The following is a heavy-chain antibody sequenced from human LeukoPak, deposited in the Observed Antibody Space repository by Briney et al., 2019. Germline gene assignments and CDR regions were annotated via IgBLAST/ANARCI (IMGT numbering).Heavy chain of an antibody. Sequence: GGSLRLSCAAYGFTFSNDWMCWLRQAPGKGLEWVANINQDESKKYYADSVKGRFTISRDNAKNSLYLQMSSLTAEDTAIYYCARDHAYRADYWGQGTLVTVSS. CDR3: ARDHAYRADY. CDR1: GFTFSNDW. CDR2: INQDESKK. D-gene: IGHD2-2*01. J-gene: IGHJ4*02. V-gene: IGHV3-7*01.